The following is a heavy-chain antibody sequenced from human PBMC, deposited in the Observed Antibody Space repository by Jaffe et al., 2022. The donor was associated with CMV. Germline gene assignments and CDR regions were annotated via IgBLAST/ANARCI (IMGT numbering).Heavy chain of an antibody. CDR1: GYTFTSYA. CDR2: INAGNGNT. Sequence: QVQLVQSGAEVKKPGASVKVSCKASGYTFTSYAMHWVRQAPGQRLEWMGWINAGNGNTKYSQKFQGRVTITRDTSASTAYMELSSLRSEDTAVYYCAREWGWFGELLPGPLDYWGQGTLVTVSS. CDR3: AREWGWFGELLPGPLDY. D-gene: IGHD3-10*01. V-gene: IGHV1-3*01. J-gene: IGHJ4*02.